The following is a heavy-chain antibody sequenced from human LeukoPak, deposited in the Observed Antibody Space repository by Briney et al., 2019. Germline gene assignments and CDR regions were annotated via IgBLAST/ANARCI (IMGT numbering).Heavy chain of an antibody. D-gene: IGHD3-22*01. V-gene: IGHV4-59*01. Sequence: PSETLSLTCTVFGGSISNYYWSWIRQPPGKGLEWIGYIYYSGSTNYNPSLKSRVTISVDTSKNQFSLKLSSVTAADTAVYYCARGGLFYDSSGSVFFDYWGQGTLVTVSS. CDR3: ARGGLFYDSSGSVFFDY. CDR1: GGSISNYY. CDR2: IYYSGST. J-gene: IGHJ4*02.